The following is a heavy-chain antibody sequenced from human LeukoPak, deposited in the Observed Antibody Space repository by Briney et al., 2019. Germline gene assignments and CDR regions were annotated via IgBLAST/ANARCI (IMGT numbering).Heavy chain of an antibody. CDR2: TYYRSKWYN. J-gene: IGHJ4*02. CDR3: ARDVEMATDY. Sequence: SQTLSLTRAISGDSVSTNTAAWNWIRQSPSRGLEWLGRTYYRSKWYNDYAVSVKSRITINPDTSKNQFSLYLNSVTPEDTAVYYCARDVEMATDYWGQGTLVTVSS. CDR1: GDSVSTNTAA. D-gene: IGHD5-24*01. V-gene: IGHV6-1*01.